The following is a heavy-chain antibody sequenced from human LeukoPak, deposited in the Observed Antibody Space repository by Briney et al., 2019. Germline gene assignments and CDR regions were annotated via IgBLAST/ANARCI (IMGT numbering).Heavy chain of an antibody. Sequence: GGSLRLSCAASGFTFSTYVMNWFRQAPGKGLEWVSTISVGAEYIFYADSVKGRYTISRDDSNNALYLQMHSLRAEDTALYYCASGPPFLKYFEYWGQGTLVTVSS. CDR2: ISVGAEYI. V-gene: IGHV3-23*01. CDR1: GFTFSTYV. CDR3: ASGPPFLKYFEY. D-gene: IGHD3-3*01. J-gene: IGHJ4*02.